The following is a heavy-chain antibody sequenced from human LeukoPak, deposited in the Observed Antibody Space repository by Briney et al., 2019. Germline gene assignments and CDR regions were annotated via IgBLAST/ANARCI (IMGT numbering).Heavy chain of an antibody. CDR1: GGSFSGYY. J-gene: IGHJ6*02. V-gene: IGHV4-34*01. D-gene: IGHD6-6*01. CDR3: ARGTGSIAARSPYYYYGMDV. CDR2: INHGGST. Sequence: SETLSLTCAVYGGSFSGYYWSWIRQPPGKGLEWIGEINHGGSTNYNPSLKSRVTISVDTSKNQFSLKLSSVTAADTAVYYCARGTGSIAARSPYYYYGMDVWGQGTTVTVSS.